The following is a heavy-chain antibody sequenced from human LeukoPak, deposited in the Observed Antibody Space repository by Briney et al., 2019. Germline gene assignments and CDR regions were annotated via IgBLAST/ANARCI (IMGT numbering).Heavy chain of an antibody. Sequence: GASVKVSCKASGYTFSGYYMHWVRQAPGQGLEWMGWINPNSGCTNFAQKFQGRVTMTRDTSISTVYMELSRLRPDDTAVYYCARDSSGWSYHWGQGTLVTVSS. J-gene: IGHJ5*02. V-gene: IGHV1-2*02. CDR1: GYTFSGYY. D-gene: IGHD6-19*01. CDR2: INPNSGCT. CDR3: ARDSSGWSYH.